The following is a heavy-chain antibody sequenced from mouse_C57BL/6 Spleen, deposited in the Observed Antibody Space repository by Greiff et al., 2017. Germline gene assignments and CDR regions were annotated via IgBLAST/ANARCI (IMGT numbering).Heavy chain of an antibody. D-gene: IGHD4-1*01. CDR2: IYPGAGDT. CDR3: ARELTGNAMDY. J-gene: IGHJ4*01. CDR1: GYAFSSYW. Sequence: VKLQQSGAELVKPGASVKISCKASGYAFSSYWMNWVKQRPGKGLEWIGQIYPGAGDTNYNGKFEGKATLTEDKSSSTAYMQLSSLNSEDSAVYFCARELTGNAMDYWGQGTSVTVSS. V-gene: IGHV1-80*01.